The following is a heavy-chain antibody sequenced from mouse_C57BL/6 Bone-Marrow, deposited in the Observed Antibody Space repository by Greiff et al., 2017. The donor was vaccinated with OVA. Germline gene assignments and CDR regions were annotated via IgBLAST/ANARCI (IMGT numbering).Heavy chain of an antibody. V-gene: IGHV1-59*01. CDR3: ARSLDY. CDR2: IDPSDSYT. J-gene: IGHJ2*01. Sequence: QVQLQQPGAELVRPGTSVKLSCKASGYTFTSYWMHWVKQRPGQGLEWIGVIDPSDSYTNYNQKFKGKATLTVDTSSSTAYMQLSSLTSEDSAVYYCARSLDYGGQGTTLTVSS. CDR1: GYTFTSYW.